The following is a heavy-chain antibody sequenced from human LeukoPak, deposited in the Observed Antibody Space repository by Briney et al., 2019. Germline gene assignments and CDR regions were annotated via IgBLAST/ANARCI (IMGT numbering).Heavy chain of an antibody. Sequence: SETLSLTCTVSGGSISIYYWSWIRQPPGKGLEWIGYIYYSGSTNYNPSLKSRVTISVDTSKNQFSLKLSSVTAADTAVYYCARGMTQEYYYYYYYMDVWGKGTTVTVSS. CDR1: GGSISIYY. CDR2: IYYSGST. CDR3: ARGMTQEYYYYYYYMDV. V-gene: IGHV4-59*01. J-gene: IGHJ6*03.